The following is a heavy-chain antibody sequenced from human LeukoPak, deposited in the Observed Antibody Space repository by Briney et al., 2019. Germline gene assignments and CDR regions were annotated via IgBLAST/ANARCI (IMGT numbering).Heavy chain of an antibody. CDR1: GFTFSNAW. CDR3: TTDDSGGYYDY. CDR2: IKSKTGGGTT. Sequence: GGSLRLSCAASGFTFSNAWMNWVRQAPGKGLEWVGRIKSKTGGGTTDYAAPVKGRFTISRDDSKNTLYLQMNSLKTEDTAVYYCTTDDSGGYYDYWGQGTLVTVSS. J-gene: IGHJ4*02. V-gene: IGHV3-15*07. D-gene: IGHD3-22*01.